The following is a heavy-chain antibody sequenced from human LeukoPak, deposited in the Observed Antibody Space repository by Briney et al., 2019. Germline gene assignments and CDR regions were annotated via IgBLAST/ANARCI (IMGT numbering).Heavy chain of an antibody. D-gene: IGHD1-26*01. CDR1: GFTFSSYT. CDR3: ARDEDSGSLDFDY. Sequence: GGSLRLSCAASGFTFSSYTIHWVRQAPGKGLEWVANIKEDGSEKYYVDSVKGRFTISRDNAKNSLYLQMNSLRAEDTAVYYCARDEDSGSLDFDYWGQGTLVTVSS. CDR2: IKEDGSEK. V-gene: IGHV3-7*01. J-gene: IGHJ4*02.